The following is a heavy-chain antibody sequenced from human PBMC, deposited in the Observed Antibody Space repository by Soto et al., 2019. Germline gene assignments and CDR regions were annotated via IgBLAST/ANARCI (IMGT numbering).Heavy chain of an antibody. D-gene: IGHD4-17*01. CDR2: IIAVLGIT. Sequence: QVHLVQSGAEVRKPGSSVKVSCKASGGTSSTYTISWVRQAPGQGLEWMGRIIAVLGITNYAQSFQGRVTITADKPTSTAYMELSSLRSEDTAVYYCAREEGTVTYDYWGQGNLVTVSS. V-gene: IGHV1-69*08. CDR3: AREEGTVTYDY. J-gene: IGHJ4*02. CDR1: GGTSSTYT.